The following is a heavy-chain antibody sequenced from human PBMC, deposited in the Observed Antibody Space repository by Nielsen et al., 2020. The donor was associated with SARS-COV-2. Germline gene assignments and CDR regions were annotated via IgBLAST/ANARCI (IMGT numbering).Heavy chain of an antibody. D-gene: IGHD6-13*01. J-gene: IGHJ5*02. V-gene: IGHV4-59*08. CDR2: FYSAAGT. CDR1: GASISRYY. Sequence: GSLRLSCTVSGASISRYYWSWLRLLPGKGLEWIGYFYSAAGTKYNPSLKNRVTISLDASKNHLSLELTSVTDADTATYFCARQTGIAQFDPWGQGTLVTVSS. CDR3: ARQTGIAQFDP.